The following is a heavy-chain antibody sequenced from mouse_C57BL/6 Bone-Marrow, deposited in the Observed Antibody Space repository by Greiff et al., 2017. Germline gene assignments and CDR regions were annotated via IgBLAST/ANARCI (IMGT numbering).Heavy chain of an antibody. CDR1: GFTFSSYG. Sequence: EVMLVESGGDLVKPGGSLKLSCAASGFTFSSYGMSWVRQTPDKRLEWVATISSGGSYTYYPASVKGRFTISRDNAKNTLYLQMSSLKSEDTAMYYCARQAYYYGSVWYFDVWGTGTTVTVSS. D-gene: IGHD1-1*01. V-gene: IGHV5-6*02. CDR3: ARQAYYYGSVWYFDV. J-gene: IGHJ1*03. CDR2: ISSGGSYT.